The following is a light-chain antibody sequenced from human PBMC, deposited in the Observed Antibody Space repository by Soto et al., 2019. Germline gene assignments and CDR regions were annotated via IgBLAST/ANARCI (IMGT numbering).Light chain of an antibody. CDR3: QQRSNWPRT. CDR1: QSINSY. J-gene: IGKJ1*01. Sequence: ESVLTQSPATLSLSPGERATLSCRASQSINSYLAWYQQKPGQAPRLLIYDASNRATGIPARFSGSGSGTDFTLTISSLEPEDFAVYYCQQRSNWPRTFGQGTKV. CDR2: DAS. V-gene: IGKV3-11*01.